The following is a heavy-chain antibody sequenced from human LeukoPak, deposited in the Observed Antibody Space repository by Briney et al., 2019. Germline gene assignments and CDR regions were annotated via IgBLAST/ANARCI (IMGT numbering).Heavy chain of an antibody. Sequence: ASVKVSCKASGYTFTTYYIHWVRQAPGQGLEWMGFINPSGGSTSYAQKFQGRVTMTRDTSTSTAYMELRSLRSDDTAVYYCARDDDLVGATDYWGQGTLVTVSS. CDR1: GYTFTTYY. V-gene: IGHV1-46*01. CDR2: INPSGGST. D-gene: IGHD1-26*01. J-gene: IGHJ4*02. CDR3: ARDDDLVGATDY.